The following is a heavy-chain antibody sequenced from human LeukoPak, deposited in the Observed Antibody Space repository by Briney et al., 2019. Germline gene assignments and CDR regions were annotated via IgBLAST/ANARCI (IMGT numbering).Heavy chain of an antibody. CDR2: ISSSSSYI. V-gene: IGHV3-21*01. D-gene: IGHD6-19*01. J-gene: IGHJ4*02. Sequence: PGGSLRLSCAASGFTFSSYSMNWVRQAPGKGLEWVSSISSSSSYIYYPDSVKGRFTISRDNAKNSLYLQMNSLRAEDTAVYNCASGSSVWNLHFDDWGQGTLVTVSS. CDR3: ASGSSVWNLHFDD. CDR1: GFTFSSYS.